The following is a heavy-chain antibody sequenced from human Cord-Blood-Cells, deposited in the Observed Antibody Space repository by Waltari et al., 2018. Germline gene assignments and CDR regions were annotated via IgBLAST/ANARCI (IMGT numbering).Heavy chain of an antibody. CDR2: IYYSGST. Sequence: QVQLQESGPGLVKPSQTLSLTCTVSGGSISSGGYSWSWIRQHPGKGLEWIGYIYYSGSTYYNPSLKSRVTISVDTSKNQFSLKLSSVTAADTAVYYCASRYNWNYYYYYMDVWGKGTTVTVSS. CDR1: GGSISSGGYS. J-gene: IGHJ6*03. V-gene: IGHV4-31*03. D-gene: IGHD1-20*01. CDR3: ASRYNWNYYYYYMDV.